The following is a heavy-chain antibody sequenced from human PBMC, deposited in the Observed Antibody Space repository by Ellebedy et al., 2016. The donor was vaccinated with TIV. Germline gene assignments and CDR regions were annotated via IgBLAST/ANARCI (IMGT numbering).Heavy chain of an antibody. J-gene: IGHJ4*02. CDR2: IMPIFGAA. CDR1: GGSSSSYT. D-gene: IGHD6-13*01. Sequence: AASVKVSCKASGGSSSSYTISWVRQAPGQGLEWMGGIMPIFGAADYAQKFQGRVTITADESTSTAYMELTSLRSEDTAGYYCARDQRTAPGLLGYWGQGTLVTVSS. V-gene: IGHV1-69*13. CDR3: ARDQRTAPGLLGY.